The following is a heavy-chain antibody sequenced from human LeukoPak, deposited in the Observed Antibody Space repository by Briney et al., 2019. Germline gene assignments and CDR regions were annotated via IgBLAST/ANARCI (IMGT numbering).Heavy chain of an antibody. CDR2: IIPIFGTA. Sequence: ASVKVSCKASGGTFSSYAISWVRQAPGQGLEWMGGIIPIFGTANYAQKFQGRVTNTADESTSTAYMELSSLRSEDTAVYYCARTYYDTLTGYYEYYFDYWGQGTLVTVSS. D-gene: IGHD3-9*01. V-gene: IGHV1-69*13. CDR1: GGTFSSYA. J-gene: IGHJ4*02. CDR3: ARTYYDTLTGYYEYYFDY.